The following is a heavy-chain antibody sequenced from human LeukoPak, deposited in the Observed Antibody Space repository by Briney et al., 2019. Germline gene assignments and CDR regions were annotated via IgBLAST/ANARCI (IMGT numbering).Heavy chain of an antibody. J-gene: IGHJ4*02. V-gene: IGHV4-34*01. CDR1: GGSFSGYY. Sequence: PSETLSLTCAVYGGSFSGYYWSWIRQPPGKGLEWIGEINHSGSTNYNPSLKSRVTISVDTSKNQFSLKLSSVTAADTAVYYCARGSEYYDFWSGYSSPLDYWGQGTLVTVSS. CDR2: INHSGST. CDR3: ARGSEYYDFWSGYSSPLDY. D-gene: IGHD3-3*01.